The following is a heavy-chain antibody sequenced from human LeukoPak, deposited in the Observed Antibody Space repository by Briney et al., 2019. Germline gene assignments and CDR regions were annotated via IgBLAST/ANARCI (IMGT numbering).Heavy chain of an antibody. CDR1: GYTFNSYG. D-gene: IGHD3-16*01. CDR2: FSTYNGNT. Sequence: ASVKVSCRASGYTFNSYGISWVRQAPGQGLEWMGWFSTYNGNTYYAQKFQGRVTMITDTSTRTACMEMRRLRSDDTAVYYCARGGAVSDYWGQGTLVTVSS. V-gene: IGHV1-18*01. J-gene: IGHJ4*02. CDR3: ARGGAVSDY.